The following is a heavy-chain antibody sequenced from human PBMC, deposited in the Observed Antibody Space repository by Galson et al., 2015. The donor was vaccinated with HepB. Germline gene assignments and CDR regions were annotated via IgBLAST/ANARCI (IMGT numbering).Heavy chain of an antibody. CDR2: IYYSGST. CDR3: AREIGNLDY. V-gene: IGHV4-39*02. CDR1: GGSISSSSYY. D-gene: IGHD1-26*01. Sequence: ETLSLTCTVSGGSISSSSYYWGWIRQPPGKGLEWIGSIYYSGSTYYNPSLKSRVTISVDTSKNQFSLKLSSVTAADTAVYYCAREIGNLDYWGQGTLVTVSS. J-gene: IGHJ4*02.